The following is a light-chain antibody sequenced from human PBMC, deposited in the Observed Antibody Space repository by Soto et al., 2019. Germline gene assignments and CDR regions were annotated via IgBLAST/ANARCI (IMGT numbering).Light chain of an antibody. Sequence: ESVLTQSPGTLSLSPGERATLSCRTSQSVIRNYLAWYQQTPGRSPRLLLYGASNRATGIPDRFSGSGSGTDFTLTISGLEADDFAVYYCQTYDTAPYTFGQGTRLEIK. V-gene: IGKV3-20*01. CDR1: QSVIRNY. CDR3: QTYDTAPYT. J-gene: IGKJ2*01. CDR2: GAS.